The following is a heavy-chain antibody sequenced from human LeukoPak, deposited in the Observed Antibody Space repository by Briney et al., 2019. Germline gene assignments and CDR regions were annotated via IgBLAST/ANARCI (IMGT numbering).Heavy chain of an antibody. D-gene: IGHD4-17*01. V-gene: IGHV3-23*01. CDR1: GFTFSSDA. CDR3: ANYMTTVTSSAFDV. CDR2: ISGSGGGT. J-gene: IGHJ3*01. Sequence: GGSLTLSCIGTGFTFSSDAMGWVRQAPGKGLEWVSGISGSGGGTYYADSVKGRFTISRDNSKNTLYLQMNSLRAEDTAVYYCANYMTTVTSSAFDVWGQGTLVTVSS.